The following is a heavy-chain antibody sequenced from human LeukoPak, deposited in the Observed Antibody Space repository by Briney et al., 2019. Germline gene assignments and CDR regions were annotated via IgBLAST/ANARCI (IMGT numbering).Heavy chain of an antibody. J-gene: IGHJ4*02. CDR3: ARGASGYSYGLDY. D-gene: IGHD5-18*01. CDR1: GGSFSGYY. V-gene: IGHV4-34*01. Sequence: SETLSLTCAVYGGSFSGYYWSWIRQSPGKGLEWIGEINHSGSTNSNPSLKSRVTISVDTSKNQFSLKLSSVTAADTAVYYCARGASGYSYGLDYWGQGTLVTVSS. CDR2: INHSGST.